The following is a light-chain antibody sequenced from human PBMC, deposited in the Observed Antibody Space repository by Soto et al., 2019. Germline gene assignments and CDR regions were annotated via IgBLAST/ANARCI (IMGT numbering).Light chain of an antibody. Sequence: DIQMTQSPSFVSASVGDRVTITCRAIQGISRWLALYRQRPGKAPELLIYGASSFQSGVPSRFSGSGSGTDFTLTISSLQPEDFATYYCQQANSFPLTSGQGTRLEIK. CDR3: QQANSFPLT. CDR1: QGISRW. V-gene: IGKV1-12*01. J-gene: IGKJ5*01. CDR2: GAS.